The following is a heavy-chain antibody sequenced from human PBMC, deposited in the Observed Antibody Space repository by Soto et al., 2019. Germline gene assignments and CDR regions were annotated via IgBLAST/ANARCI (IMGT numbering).Heavy chain of an antibody. Sequence: ASMKVSCQASGYTFTNYDINWVGPATGQGLEWMGWMNPNSGNTGYAQKFQGRVTMTRNTSISTAYMELSPVTAADTAVYYCASNTICGGVIRDYWGQGTLVTVSS. CDR3: ASNTICGGVIRDY. V-gene: IGHV1-8*01. CDR1: GYTFTNYD. CDR2: MNPNSGNT. D-gene: IGHD3-3*01. J-gene: IGHJ4*02.